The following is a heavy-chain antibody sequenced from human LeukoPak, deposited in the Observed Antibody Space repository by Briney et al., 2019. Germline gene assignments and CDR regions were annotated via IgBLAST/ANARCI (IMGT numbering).Heavy chain of an antibody. V-gene: IGHV4-39*07. Sequence: SETLSLTCTVSGGSISSFSYYWGWIRQPPGRGLEWIGTIYYRASTYYNPSLKSRVTISTDTSKNQFSPNLRSVTAADTAVYYCARVRGDSPYSFDYWGQGTLVTVSS. CDR2: IYYRAST. CDR1: GGSISSFSYY. D-gene: IGHD2-21*02. J-gene: IGHJ4*02. CDR3: ARVRGDSPYSFDY.